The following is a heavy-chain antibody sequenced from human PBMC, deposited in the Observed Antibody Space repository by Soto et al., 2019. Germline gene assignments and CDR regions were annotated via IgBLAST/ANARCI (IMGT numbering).Heavy chain of an antibody. CDR2: ISGVNGHT. V-gene: IGHV1-18*01. CDR3: VRYTRYGSDYFDS. D-gene: IGHD3-10*01. Sequence: QVQLVQSGGEEKEPGASVKVSCKASGYTFRSFGISWVRQAPGQGLEWMGWISGVNGHTDYAQNFQGRVTMTTDTSTNTAYMDLSSLRSDDTAVYYCVRYTRYGSDYFDSWGQGTLVTVSS. J-gene: IGHJ4*02. CDR1: GYTFRSFG.